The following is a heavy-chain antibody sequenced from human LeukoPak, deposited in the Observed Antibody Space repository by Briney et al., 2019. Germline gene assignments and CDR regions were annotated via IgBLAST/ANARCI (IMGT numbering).Heavy chain of an antibody. Sequence: PGGSLRLSCAASGFTFSSYAMPWVRQAPGKGLEWVAVISYDGSNKYYADSVKGRFTISRDNSKNTLYLQMNSLRAEDTAVYYCAREFYGDRDYWGQGTLVTVSS. V-gene: IGHV3-30-3*01. CDR1: GFTFSSYA. CDR2: ISYDGSNK. D-gene: IGHD4-17*01. CDR3: AREFYGDRDY. J-gene: IGHJ4*02.